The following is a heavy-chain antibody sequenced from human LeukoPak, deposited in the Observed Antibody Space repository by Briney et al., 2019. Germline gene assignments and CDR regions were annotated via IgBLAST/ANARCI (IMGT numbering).Heavy chain of an antibody. J-gene: IGHJ5*02. V-gene: IGHV4-59*08. CDR1: GGSISSYY. Sequence: SETLSLTCTVSGGSISSYYWSWIRQPPGKGLEWIGYIYYSGSTNYNPSLKSRVTISVDTSKNQFSLKLSSVTAADTAVYYCARWSVSGTFFDPWGQGTLVTVSS. D-gene: IGHD3-10*01. CDR2: IYYSGST. CDR3: ARWSVSGTFFDP.